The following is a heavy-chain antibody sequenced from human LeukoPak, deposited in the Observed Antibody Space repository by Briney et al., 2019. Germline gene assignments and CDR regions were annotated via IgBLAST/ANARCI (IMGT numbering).Heavy chain of an antibody. V-gene: IGHV3-21*01. Sequence: GGTLRLSCAVSGVTFSSYSMNWVRQAPGKGLEWFASISSSSTYIYYADSVKGRSTISRHNAKKSLDLQLNSLRAEDTAVYYCARAIPAAQYFFDYWGQGTQVTVSS. CDR3: ARAIPAAQYFFDY. CDR2: ISSSSTYI. CDR1: GVTFSSYS. J-gene: IGHJ4*02. D-gene: IGHD2-2*01.